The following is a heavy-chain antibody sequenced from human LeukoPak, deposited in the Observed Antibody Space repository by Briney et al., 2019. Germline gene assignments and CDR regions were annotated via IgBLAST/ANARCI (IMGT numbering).Heavy chain of an antibody. V-gene: IGHV3-23*01. J-gene: IGHJ4*02. Sequence: GGSLRLSCAASGFTFSSYAMSWVRQAPGKGLEWVSAVSSSGGSTNYADYVKGQFTISRDNSKNTVYLHMNNLRAEDTAVYYCAKEGRKTGNTYGYEFDSWGQGTWSPSP. CDR3: AKEGRKTGNTYGYEFDS. CDR1: GFTFSSYA. D-gene: IGHD5-18*01. CDR2: VSSSGGST.